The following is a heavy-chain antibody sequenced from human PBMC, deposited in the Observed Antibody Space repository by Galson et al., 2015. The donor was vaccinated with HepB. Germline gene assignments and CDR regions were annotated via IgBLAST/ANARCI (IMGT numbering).Heavy chain of an antibody. V-gene: IGHV3-49*03. J-gene: IGHJ1*01. CDR3: TRGYYYDSSGYYYVGYFQH. Sequence: SLRLSCAASGFTFGDYAMSWFRQAPGKGLEWVGFIRSKAYGGTTECAASVKGRFTISRDDSKSIAYLQMNSLKTEDTAVYYCTRGYYYDSSGYYYVGYFQHWGQGTLVTVSS. D-gene: IGHD3-22*01. CDR1: GFTFGDYA. CDR2: IRSKAYGGTT.